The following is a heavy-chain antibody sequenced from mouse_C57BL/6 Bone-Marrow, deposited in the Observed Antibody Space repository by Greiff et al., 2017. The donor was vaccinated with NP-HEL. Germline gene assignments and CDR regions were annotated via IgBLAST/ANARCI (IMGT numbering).Heavy chain of an antibody. CDR2: INPSTGGT. D-gene: IGHD3-1*01. CDR3: ARGGYAGFAY. Sequence: EVKLMESGPELVKPGASVKISCKASGYSFTGYYMNWVKQSPEKSLEWIGEINPSTGGTTYNQKFKAKATLTVDKSSSTAYMQLKSLTSEDSAVYYCARGGYAGFAYWGQGTLVTVSA. J-gene: IGHJ3*01. CDR1: GYSFTGYY. V-gene: IGHV1-42*01.